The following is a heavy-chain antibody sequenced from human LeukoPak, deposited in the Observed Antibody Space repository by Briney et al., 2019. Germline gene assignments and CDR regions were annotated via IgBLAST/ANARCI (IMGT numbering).Heavy chain of an antibody. J-gene: IGHJ4*02. D-gene: IGHD5-18*01. CDR2: ISTYNGNT. CDR1: GYTFTTYG. CDR3: ARDRMDTGTYFDY. V-gene: IGHV1-18*01. Sequence: GASVKVSCRSSGYTFTTYGITWVRQAPGQGLEWMGWISTYNGNTNYAQKLQGRVTMTTDTPTSTAYMELRSLRSDDTAMYYCARDRMDTGTYFDYWGQGTLVTVSS.